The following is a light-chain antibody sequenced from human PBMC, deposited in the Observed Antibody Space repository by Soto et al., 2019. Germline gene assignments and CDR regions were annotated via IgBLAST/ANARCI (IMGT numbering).Light chain of an antibody. Sequence: QLTQSPSSLSASVGVRVTITCRASQAISSRLAWYQQKPGKAPKLLVYVASTLQSGVPSRFSGSGSGTDFSLSINSLQPEDFATYYCQQLNSYRLTFGGGTKVDIK. V-gene: IGKV1-9*01. J-gene: IGKJ4*01. CDR2: VAS. CDR1: QAISSR. CDR3: QQLNSYRLT.